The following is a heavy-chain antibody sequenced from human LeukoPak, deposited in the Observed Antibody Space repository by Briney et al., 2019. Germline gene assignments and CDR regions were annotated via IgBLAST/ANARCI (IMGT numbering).Heavy chain of an antibody. V-gene: IGHV2-5*02. CDR1: GVSLRPSGVG. D-gene: IGHD1-26*01. Sequence: ESGPTLVNPTKTLTPTCTFSGVSLRPSGVGVGWMRQPPGNALEWLALIYWDDDKRYSPSLKSRLTITKDTSKSQVVLTMTNMDPVDTATYYCAHTPGGTQHDYWGQGTLVTVSS. J-gene: IGHJ4*02. CDR3: AHTPGGTQHDY. CDR2: IYWDDDK.